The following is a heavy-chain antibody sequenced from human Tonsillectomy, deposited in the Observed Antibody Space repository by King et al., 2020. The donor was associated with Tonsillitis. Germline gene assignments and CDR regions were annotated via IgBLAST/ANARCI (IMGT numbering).Heavy chain of an antibody. J-gene: IGHJ5*02. Sequence: VQLVESGAEVKKPGASVKVSCKASGYTFTGYYMHWWRQAPGQGLEWMGWSNPNSGGTNYAQKFQGRVTMTRDTSISTAYMELSRLRSDDTAVYYCARDRYCSSTSCHRVNWFDPWGQGTLVTVSS. D-gene: IGHD2-2*02. CDR3: ARDRYCSSTSCHRVNWFDP. CDR2: SNPNSGGT. CDR1: GYTFTGYY. V-gene: IGHV1-2*02.